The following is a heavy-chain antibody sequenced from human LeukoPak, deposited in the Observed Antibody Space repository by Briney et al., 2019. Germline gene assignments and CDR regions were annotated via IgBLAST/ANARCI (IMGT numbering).Heavy chain of an antibody. CDR1: GGTFSSYA. CDR2: IIPIFGTA. V-gene: IGHV1-69*05. Sequence: ASVKVSCKASGGTFSSYAISWVRQAPGQGLEWMGGIIPIFGTANYAQKFQGRVTITTDESTSTAYMELSSLRSEDTAVHYCARGTVPLNWFDPWGQGTLVTVSS. CDR3: ARGTVPLNWFDP. D-gene: IGHD4-17*01. J-gene: IGHJ5*02.